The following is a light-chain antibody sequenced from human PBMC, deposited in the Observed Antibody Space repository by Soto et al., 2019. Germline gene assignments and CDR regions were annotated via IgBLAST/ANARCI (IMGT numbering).Light chain of an antibody. CDR3: YSYAATDTFV. CDR2: DVD. Sequence: QSALTQPCSVSGSPGQSVTISCTGSSSDIGDYTYVSWYQQHPGKAPQLIIFDVDKRPSGVPDRFSGSKSGNTASLTISGLQAEDEADFYCYSYAATDTFVFGSGTKLTVL. V-gene: IGLV2-11*01. J-gene: IGLJ6*01. CDR1: SSDIGDYTY.